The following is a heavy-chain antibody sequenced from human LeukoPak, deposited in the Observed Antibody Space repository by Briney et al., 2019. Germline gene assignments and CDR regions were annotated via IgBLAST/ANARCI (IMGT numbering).Heavy chain of an antibody. CDR2: IYYSGST. Sequence: SETLSLTCTVSGGSISSSSYYWGWIRQPPGKGLEWIGSIYYSGSTYYNPSLKSRVTISVDTSKNQFSLKLGSVTAADTAVYYCARLDTRYYDFWSGYYTRYYYYGMDVWGQGTTVTVSS. CDR3: ARLDTRYYDFWSGYYTRYYYYGMDV. V-gene: IGHV4-39*01. J-gene: IGHJ6*02. CDR1: GGSISSSSYY. D-gene: IGHD3-3*01.